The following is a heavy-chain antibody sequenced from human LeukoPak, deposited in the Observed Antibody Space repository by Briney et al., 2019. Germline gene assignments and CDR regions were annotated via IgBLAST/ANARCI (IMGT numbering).Heavy chain of an antibody. D-gene: IGHD3-22*01. CDR3: ARGPDYYDSSGHYYFDY. Sequence: ASVKVSCKASGYTFTGYYMHWVRQAPGQGLEWMGWINPNSGGTNYAQKFQGRVTMTRDTSISTAYMELSRLRSDDTAVYYCARGPDYYDSSGHYYFDYWGQGTLVTVSS. CDR1: GYTFTGYY. V-gene: IGHV1-2*02. J-gene: IGHJ4*02. CDR2: INPNSGGT.